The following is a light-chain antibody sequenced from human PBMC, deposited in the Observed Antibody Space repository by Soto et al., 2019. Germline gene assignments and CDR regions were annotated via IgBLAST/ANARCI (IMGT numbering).Light chain of an antibody. V-gene: IGLV2-18*02. J-gene: IGLJ1*01. Sequence: QSVLTQAASVSGSPGQSVAISCTGTSSDVGGSNGVSWYQQPPGTAPKLMIYDVSNRPSGVPDRFSGSKSGNTASLTISGLQAEDEGDYYCSSYTSSSTYVFGTGTKVTVL. CDR1: SSDVGGSNG. CDR3: SSYTSSSTYV. CDR2: DVS.